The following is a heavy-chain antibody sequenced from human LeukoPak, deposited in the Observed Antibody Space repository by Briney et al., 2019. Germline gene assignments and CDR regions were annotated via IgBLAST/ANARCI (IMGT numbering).Heavy chain of an antibody. CDR1: GGSFSGYY. Sequence: SETLSLTCAVYGGSFSGYYWSWIRQPPGKGLQWIGEINHNGSTNYNPSLKSRVTISVDTSKNQFSLKLSSVAAADTAVYYCARGLARGGSYRNDYWGQGTLVTVSS. V-gene: IGHV4-34*01. CDR2: INHNGST. D-gene: IGHD3-16*02. CDR3: ARGLARGGSYRNDY. J-gene: IGHJ4*02.